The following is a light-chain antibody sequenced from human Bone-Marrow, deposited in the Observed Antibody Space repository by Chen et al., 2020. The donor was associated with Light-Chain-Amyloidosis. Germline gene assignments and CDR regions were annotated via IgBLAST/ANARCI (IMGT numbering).Light chain of an antibody. J-gene: IGLJ2*01. CDR1: DLPTKY. CDR2: RDT. CDR3: QSADSSGTYEVI. V-gene: IGLV3-25*03. Sequence: SYELPQPPSVSVSPGPTARITCSGDDLPTKYAHWYQQKPGQAPVLVIHRDTERPSGISERFSGSSSGTTATLTISGVQAEDEADYHCQSADSSGTYEVIFGGGTKLTVL.